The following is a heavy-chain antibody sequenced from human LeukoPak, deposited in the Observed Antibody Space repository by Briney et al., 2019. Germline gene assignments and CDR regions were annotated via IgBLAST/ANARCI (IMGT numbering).Heavy chain of an antibody. CDR3: AKDPGYAIYYFDY. V-gene: IGHV3-23*01. D-gene: IGHD3-9*01. J-gene: IGHJ4*02. CDR2: ISGYGDST. CDR1: GFTFSSYA. Sequence: GGSLRLSCAASGFTFSSYAMSWVRQAPGKGPEWVSTISGYGDSTDYANSVKGRFSISRDNSKNTLYLQMNNLRAEDTAVYYCAKDPGYAIYYFDYWGQGTLVTVSS.